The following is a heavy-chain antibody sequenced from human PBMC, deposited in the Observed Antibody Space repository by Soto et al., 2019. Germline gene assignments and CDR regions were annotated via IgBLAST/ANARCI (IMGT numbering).Heavy chain of an antibody. V-gene: IGHV3-11*06. CDR1: GFTFRESY. D-gene: IGHD2-15*01. J-gene: IGHJ5*02. CDR2: ISPGSRYP. CDR3: VRGGGRGLFDP. Sequence: GWSLMLSCAGSGFTFRESYVSWIRQAAADGLVWLSYISPGSRYPAYVYAVKGRFTISRDNARRSVFLQMTSLTAENPALYYCVRGGGRGLFDPWGQGTLVTVSS.